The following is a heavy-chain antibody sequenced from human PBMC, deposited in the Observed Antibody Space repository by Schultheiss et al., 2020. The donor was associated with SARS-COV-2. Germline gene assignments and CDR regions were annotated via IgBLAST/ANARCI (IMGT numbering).Heavy chain of an antibody. Sequence: GGSLRLSCAASGFTFSSYSMNWVRQAPGKGLEWVSSISSSSSYIYYADSVKGRFTISRDNAKNSLYLQMNSLRAEDTAVYYCARARSLRFLEWLLEVAFDIWGQGTMVTVSS. CDR1: GFTFSSYS. D-gene: IGHD3-3*01. CDR3: ARARSLRFLEWLLEVAFDI. CDR2: ISSSSSYI. J-gene: IGHJ3*02. V-gene: IGHV3-21*01.